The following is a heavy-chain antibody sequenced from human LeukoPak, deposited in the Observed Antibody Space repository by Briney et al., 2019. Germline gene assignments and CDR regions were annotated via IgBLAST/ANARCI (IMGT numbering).Heavy chain of an antibody. CDR2: INPNSGGT. Sequence: ASVTVSCKASGYTFTGYYMHWVRQAPGQGLEWMGRINPNSGGTNYAQKFQGRVTMTRDTSISTAYMELSRLRSDDTAVYYCARGSSWHYYFDYWGQGTLVTVSS. CDR3: ARGSSWHYYFDY. V-gene: IGHV1-2*06. CDR1: GYTFTGYY. D-gene: IGHD6-13*01. J-gene: IGHJ4*02.